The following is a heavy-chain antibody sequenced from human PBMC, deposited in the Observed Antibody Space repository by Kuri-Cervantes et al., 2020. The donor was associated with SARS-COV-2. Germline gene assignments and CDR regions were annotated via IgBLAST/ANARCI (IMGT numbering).Heavy chain of an antibody. J-gene: IGHJ5*02. Sequence: GGSLRLSCAACGFTFSSYWMSWVRQAPGKGLECVANIKQDGSEKYYVDSVKGRFTISRDNAKNSLYLQMNSLRAEDTAVYYCARARGYCTNGVCYLWFDHWGQGTLVTVSS. CDR2: IKQDGSEK. CDR3: ARARGYCTNGVCYLWFDH. V-gene: IGHV3-7*03. CDR1: GFTFSSYW. D-gene: IGHD2-8*01.